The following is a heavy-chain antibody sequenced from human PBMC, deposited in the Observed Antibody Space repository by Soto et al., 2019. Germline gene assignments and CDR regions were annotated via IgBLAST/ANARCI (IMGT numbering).Heavy chain of an antibody. CDR1: GYTFITYG. CDR2: ITPYNGKT. J-gene: IGHJ4*02. V-gene: IGHV1-18*01. D-gene: IGHD2-2*01. CDR3: ARDTSHYFDH. Sequence: QVHLVQSGAEVKKPGASVKVSCEASGYTFITYGISWVRQAPGQGLEWLGRITPYNGKTNYAQKVQERVTMTTVSSTGTAYWELRSLRSYGAAVYYCARDTSHYFDHWGQGTLVTVSS.